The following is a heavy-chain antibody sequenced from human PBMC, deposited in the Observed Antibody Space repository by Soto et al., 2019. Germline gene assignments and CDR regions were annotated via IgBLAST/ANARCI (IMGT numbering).Heavy chain of an antibody. CDR2: MNPNSGGT. V-gene: IGHV1-2*02. D-gene: IGHD2-15*01. CDR3: ARGVYCSGGSCYWFDP. Sequence: ASVKVSCKASGYTFTGYYMHWVRQAPGQGLEWMGWMNPNSGGTSYAQKFQGRVTMTRNTSISTAYMELSSLRSEDTAVYYCARGVYCSGGSCYWFDPWGQGTLVTVSS. CDR1: GYTFTGYY. J-gene: IGHJ5*02.